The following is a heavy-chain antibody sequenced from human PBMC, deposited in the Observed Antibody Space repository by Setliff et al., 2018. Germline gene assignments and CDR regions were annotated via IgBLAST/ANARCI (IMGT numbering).Heavy chain of an antibody. Sequence: SETLSLTCAVSGFSITNGYYWGWIRQSPGKQLEWIGNIFQSGITFYNPSLKSRVTISLDPSQNQFSLKLTSATAADTAVYYCAKCSSWYGHYPHFNYWGQGTLVTVSS. D-gene: IGHD6-13*01. J-gene: IGHJ4*02. V-gene: IGHV4-38-2*01. CDR2: IFQSGIT. CDR3: AKCSSWYGHYPHFNY. CDR1: GFSITNGYY.